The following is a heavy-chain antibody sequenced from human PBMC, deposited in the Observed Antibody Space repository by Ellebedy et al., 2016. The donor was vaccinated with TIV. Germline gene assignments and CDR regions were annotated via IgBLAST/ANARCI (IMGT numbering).Heavy chain of an antibody. CDR1: GFTFSSYS. J-gene: IGHJ4*02. CDR2: ISSSSSYI. Sequence: GGSLRLSCAASGFTFSSYSMNWVRQAPGKGLEWVSSISSSSSYIYYADSVKGRFTISRDNAKNSLYLQMNSLRAEDTAVYYCARGDGYNYYFDYWGQGTLVTVSS. CDR3: ARGDGYNYYFDY. D-gene: IGHD5-24*01. V-gene: IGHV3-21*01.